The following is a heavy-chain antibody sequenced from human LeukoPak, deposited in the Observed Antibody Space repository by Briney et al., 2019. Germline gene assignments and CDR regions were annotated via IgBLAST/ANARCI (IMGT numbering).Heavy chain of an antibody. CDR2: IRSKANSYAT. J-gene: IGHJ4*02. V-gene: IGHV3-73*01. CDR3: TRQGVAAPS. Sequence: GGSLRLSCAASGFTFSGSAMHWVRQASGKGLEWVGRIRSKANSYATAYAASVKGRFTISRDDSKNTAYLQMNSLKTEDTAVYYCTRQGVAAPSWGQGTLVTVSS. D-gene: IGHD6-6*01. CDR1: GFTFSGSA.